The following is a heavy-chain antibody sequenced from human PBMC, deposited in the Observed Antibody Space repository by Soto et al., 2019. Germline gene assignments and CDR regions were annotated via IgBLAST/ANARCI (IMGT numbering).Heavy chain of an antibody. V-gene: IGHV3-23*01. CDR3: AKALYSGSYHAFDY. CDR2: FSGGGST. CDR1: GFTFSSYA. D-gene: IGHD1-26*01. Sequence: GGSLRLSCAASGFTFSSYAMTWVRQAPGKGLEWVSGFSGGGSTYYADSVKGRFTISRDNSKNTVYLQMNSLRAEDTAVYYCAKALYSGSYHAFDYWGQGTLVTVSS. J-gene: IGHJ4*02.